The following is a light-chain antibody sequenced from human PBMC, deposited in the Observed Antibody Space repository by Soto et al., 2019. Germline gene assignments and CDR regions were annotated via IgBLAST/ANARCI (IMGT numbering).Light chain of an antibody. CDR1: QSVSRH. CDR2: GAF. J-gene: IGKJ5*01. Sequence: EIFMAPSPAAPSVSRWEVATLSCRASQSVSRHLAWYQQKPGQPPRLLIYGAFNRAAGIPARFSGSGSGTDFTLTISSLEPEDSAVYYCQQRNIWPPVTFGQGTRLEI. V-gene: IGKV3-11*01. CDR3: QQRNIWPPVT.